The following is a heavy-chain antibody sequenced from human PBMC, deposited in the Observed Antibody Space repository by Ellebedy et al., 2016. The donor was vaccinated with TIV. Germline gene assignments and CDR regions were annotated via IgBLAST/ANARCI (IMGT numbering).Heavy chain of an antibody. CDR1: GYTFTSYG. CDR3: ARNVGGDRHNWFDP. J-gene: IGHJ5*02. D-gene: IGHD3-16*01. Sequence: ASVKVSXKASGYTFTSYGISWVRQAPGQGLEWMGWISAYNGNTNYAQKLQGRVTMTRDTSTSTVYMELSSLRSEDTAVYYCARNVGGDRHNWFDPWGQGTLVTVSS. CDR2: ISAYNGNT. V-gene: IGHV1-18*01.